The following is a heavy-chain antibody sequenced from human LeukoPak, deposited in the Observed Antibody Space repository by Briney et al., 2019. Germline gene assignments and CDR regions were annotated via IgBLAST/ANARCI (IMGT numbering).Heavy chain of an antibody. J-gene: IGHJ4*02. V-gene: IGHV1-69*04. CDR1: GGTFSSYA. Sequence: SVKVSCKASGGTFSSYAISWVRQAPGQGLEWMGRIIPILGIANYAQKFQGRVTITADKSTSTAYMELSSLTSDDTAVYYCARERFDGFDYWGQGTLVTVSS. CDR3: ARERFDGFDY. CDR2: IIPILGIA. D-gene: IGHD3-9*01.